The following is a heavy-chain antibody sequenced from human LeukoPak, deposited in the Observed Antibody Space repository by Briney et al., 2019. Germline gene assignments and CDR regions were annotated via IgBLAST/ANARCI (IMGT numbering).Heavy chain of an antibody. CDR2: ISSSSSYI. J-gene: IGHJ4*02. CDR1: GFTFSSYS. Sequence: PGGSLRLSCAASGFTFSSYSMNWVRQAPGKGLEWVSSISSSSSYIYYADSVKGRFTISRDNAKNSLYLQMNSLKTEDTAVYYCTTELGCSSTSCYVYWGQGTLVTVSS. D-gene: IGHD2-2*01. CDR3: TTELGCSSTSCYVY. V-gene: IGHV3-21*03.